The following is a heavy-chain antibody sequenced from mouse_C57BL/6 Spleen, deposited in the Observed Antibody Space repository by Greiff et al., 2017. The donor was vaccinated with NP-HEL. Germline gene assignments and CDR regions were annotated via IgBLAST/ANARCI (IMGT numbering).Heavy chain of an antibody. CDR3: ARKDITTRAMDY. CDR2: IWSGGST. D-gene: IGHD1-1*01. CDR1: GFSLTSYG. Sequence: VQLVESGPGLVQPSQSLSITCTVSGFSLTSYGVHWVRQSPGKGLEWLGVIWSGGSTDYNAAFISRLSISKDNSKSQVFFKMNSLQADDTAIYYCARKDITTRAMDYWGQGTSVTVSS. J-gene: IGHJ4*01. V-gene: IGHV2-2*01.